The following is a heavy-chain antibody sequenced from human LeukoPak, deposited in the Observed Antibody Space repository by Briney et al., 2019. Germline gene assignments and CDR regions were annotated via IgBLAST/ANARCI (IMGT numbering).Heavy chain of an antibody. Sequence: SETLSLTCTVSGGSISSSSHYWGWIRQPPGKGLEWIGSIYYSGSTYYNPSLKSRVTISVDTSKNQFSLKLSSVTAADTAVYYCARPYGNHWYYDFWSGSNYYYYGMDVWGQGTTVTVSS. J-gene: IGHJ6*02. V-gene: IGHV4-39*01. CDR1: GGSISSSSHY. D-gene: IGHD3-3*01. CDR3: ARPYGNHWYYDFWSGSNYYYYGMDV. CDR2: IYYSGST.